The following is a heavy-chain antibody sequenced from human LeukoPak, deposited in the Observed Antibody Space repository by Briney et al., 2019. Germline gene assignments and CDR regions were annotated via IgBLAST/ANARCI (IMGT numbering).Heavy chain of an antibody. Sequence: SETLSLTCTVSGGSISSSSYYWGWIRQPPGEGLEWIGSIYYSGSTYYNPSLKSRVTISVDTSKNQFSLKLSSVTAADTAVYYCADYYYDSSRAFDIWGQGTMVTVSS. CDR1: GGSISSSSYY. V-gene: IGHV4-39*01. CDR2: IYYSGST. J-gene: IGHJ3*02. D-gene: IGHD3-22*01. CDR3: ADYYYDSSRAFDI.